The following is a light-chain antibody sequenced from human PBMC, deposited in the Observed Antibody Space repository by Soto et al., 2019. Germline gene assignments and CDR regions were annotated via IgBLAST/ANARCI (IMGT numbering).Light chain of an antibody. V-gene: IGKV3-15*01. CDR3: QQYNNLPPWT. Sequence: EVVLRQSPGTLSLSPGERATLSCRASQSVSSNLAWYQQKPGQAPRLLIYGASTRATGIPARFSGSGSGTEFTLTISSLQSEDFAVYYCQQYNNLPPWTFGQGTKVDIK. J-gene: IGKJ1*01. CDR1: QSVSSN. CDR2: GAS.